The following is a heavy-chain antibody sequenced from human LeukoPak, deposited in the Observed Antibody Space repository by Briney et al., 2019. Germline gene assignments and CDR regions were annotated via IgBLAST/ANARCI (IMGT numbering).Heavy chain of an antibody. CDR1: GYSVSSGYY. D-gene: IGHD3-10*01. J-gene: IGHJ4*02. CDR2: IYHSGDT. Sequence: SETLSLTCTVSGYSVSSGYYWGWIRQPPGKGLEWIASIYHSGDTYYNPSLKSRVTISVDTSKNQFSLKLSSVTAADTAVYYCARDSGFGERIFDYWGQGTLVTVSS. V-gene: IGHV4-38-2*02. CDR3: ARDSGFGERIFDY.